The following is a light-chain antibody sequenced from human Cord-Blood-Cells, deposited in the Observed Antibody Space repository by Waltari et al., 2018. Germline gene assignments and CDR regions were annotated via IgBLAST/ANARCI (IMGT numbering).Light chain of an antibody. CDR3: QQSYSTRYT. CDR2: AAS. J-gene: IGKJ2*01. CDR1: QSISSY. Sequence: DIQMTQSPSSLSASVGDRVTITCRASQSISSYLNWYQQKPGKAPKLRIYAASSLQSGVPSRCSGSGSGTDFTLTISSLQPEDFATYYCQQSYSTRYTFGQGTKLEIK. V-gene: IGKV1-39*01.